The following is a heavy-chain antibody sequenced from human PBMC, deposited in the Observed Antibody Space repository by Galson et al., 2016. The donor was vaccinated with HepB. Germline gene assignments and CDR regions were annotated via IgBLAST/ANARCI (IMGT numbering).Heavy chain of an antibody. CDR3: ARDRSSGSGSCGY. CDR2: IYHSGST. D-gene: IGHD3-10*01. J-gene: IGHJ4*02. V-gene: IGHV4-31*03. Sequence: TLSLTCTVSGGSISSGGYYWSWIRQHPGTGLEWIGYIYHSGSTYYNPSLKSRVAISVDTSKNQFSLKLSSVTAADTAVYFCARDRSSGSGSCGYWGQGTLVTVAS. CDR1: GGSISSGGYY.